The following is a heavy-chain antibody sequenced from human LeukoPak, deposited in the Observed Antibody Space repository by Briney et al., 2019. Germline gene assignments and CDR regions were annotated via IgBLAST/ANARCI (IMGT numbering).Heavy chain of an antibody. CDR3: ARGEQEMATMSIDY. D-gene: IGHD5-24*01. J-gene: IGHJ4*02. CDR2: ISSGGSTI. CDR1: GFTFSTYS. V-gene: IGHV3-48*01. Sequence: PGGSLRLSCAASGFTFSTYSMNWVRQAPGKGLKWVSYISSGGSTIYYADSVKGRFTISRDNAENSLYLQMDGLRAEDTAVYYCARGEQEMATMSIDYWGRGTLVTVSS.